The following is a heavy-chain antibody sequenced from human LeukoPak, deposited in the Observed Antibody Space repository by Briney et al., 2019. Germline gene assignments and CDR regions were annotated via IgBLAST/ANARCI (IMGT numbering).Heavy chain of an antibody. J-gene: IGHJ4*02. V-gene: IGHV3-48*02. CDR3: ARLEYYYVSGNYYKLFDY. CDR1: GFTFSSYN. CDR2: ISSSGSTI. Sequence: GRSLRLSCAASGFTFSSYNMNWGRQAPGKGLEWVSDISSSGSTIYFADSVKGRFTISRDNAKNSLYLQMNSLRDEDTAVYYCARLEYYYVSGNYYKLFDYWGQGTLVTVCS. D-gene: IGHD3-10*01.